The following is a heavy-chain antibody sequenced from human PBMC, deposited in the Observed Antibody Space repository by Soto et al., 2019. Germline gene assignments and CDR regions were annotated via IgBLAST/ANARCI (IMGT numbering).Heavy chain of an antibody. CDR1: GFTFSNAW. V-gene: IGHV3-15*01. CDR2: IKSKTDGGTT. J-gene: IGHJ3*02. D-gene: IGHD2-15*01. Sequence: EVQLVESGGGLVKPGGSLRLSCAASGFTFSNAWMSWVRQAPGKGLEWVGRIKSKTDGGTTDYAAPVKGRFTISRDDSKNKQYLQMNSLKTEDTAVYYCTTGGNIVVVIAATPDAFDIWGQGTMVTVSS. CDR3: TTGGNIVVVIAATPDAFDI.